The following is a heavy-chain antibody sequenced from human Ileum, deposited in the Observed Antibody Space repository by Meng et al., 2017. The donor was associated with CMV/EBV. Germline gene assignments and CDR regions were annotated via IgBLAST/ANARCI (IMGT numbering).Heavy chain of an antibody. J-gene: IGHJ5*02. Sequence: EVHLVESGGDLVQPGGSLRLSCVASGFTFSNHWMHWVRQGPGKGLEWLSHINIDGKTIKYADSVKGRFTISRDNAKNTLYLQMNSLRGEDTAVYYCGRLTPDWGFDPWGQGTLVTVSS. CDR2: INIDGKTI. V-gene: IGHV3-74*01. CDR1: GFTFSNHW. CDR3: GRLTPDWGFDP. D-gene: IGHD2-15*01.